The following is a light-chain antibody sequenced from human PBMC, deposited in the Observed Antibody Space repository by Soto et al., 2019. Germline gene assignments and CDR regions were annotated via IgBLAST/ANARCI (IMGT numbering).Light chain of an antibody. Sequence: QSALTQPASVSGSPGQSISISCTGTSSDIGGSKYVSWYQQHPGTAPKLLIYEVTYRPSGVSDRFSGSKSGNTASLTVSGLQAEDEADYYCSSYSSSATPVFGTGTKLTVL. CDR1: SSDIGGSKY. V-gene: IGLV2-14*01. CDR2: EVT. CDR3: SSYSSSATPV. J-gene: IGLJ1*01.